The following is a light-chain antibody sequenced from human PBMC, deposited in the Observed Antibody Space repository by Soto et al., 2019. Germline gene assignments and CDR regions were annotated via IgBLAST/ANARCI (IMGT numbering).Light chain of an antibody. Sequence: DIQMTQSPSTLSASIGDRVTITCRASQSMNDWLAWYQQKPGKAPKVLIYDASSLQIGVPSRFSGSRSGTEFTLTIDSLQPDDVATYYCLRYNAFSQTFGQGTKVDIK. CDR1: QSMNDW. CDR3: LRYNAFSQT. J-gene: IGKJ1*01. CDR2: DAS. V-gene: IGKV1-5*01.